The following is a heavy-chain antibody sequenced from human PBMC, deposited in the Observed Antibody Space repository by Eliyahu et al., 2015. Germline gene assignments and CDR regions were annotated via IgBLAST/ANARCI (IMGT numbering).Heavy chain of an antibody. CDR2: IYYSGST. Sequence: QVQLQESGPGLVKPSETLSLTCTVSGGSISSYYWSWIRQPPGKGLEWIGYIYYSGSTNYNPSLKSRVTVSVDTPKNQFSLKLSSVTAADTAVYYCARLPNEYSGYFDYWGQGTLLTVSS. CDR3: ARLPNEYSGYFDY. J-gene: IGHJ4*02. D-gene: IGHD2-15*01. V-gene: IGHV4-59*08. CDR1: GGSISSYY.